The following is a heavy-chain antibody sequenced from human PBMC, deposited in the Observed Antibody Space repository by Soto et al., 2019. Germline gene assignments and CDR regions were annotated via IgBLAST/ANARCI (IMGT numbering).Heavy chain of an antibody. J-gene: IGHJ6*02. CDR2: INTYNGNT. CDR1: GYTFTRYG. D-gene: IGHD3-16*01. Sequence: QVQLVQSGAEVKNPGASVKVSCKASGYTFTRYGIGWARQAPGQGLEWMGWINTYNGNTNYAQHVPGRVTLTTDTSTSTAYMELRSLRSNATAIYYCAMVDVYVTPSPQDVWGQGTTVIVSS. CDR3: AMVDVYVTPSPQDV. V-gene: IGHV1-18*01.